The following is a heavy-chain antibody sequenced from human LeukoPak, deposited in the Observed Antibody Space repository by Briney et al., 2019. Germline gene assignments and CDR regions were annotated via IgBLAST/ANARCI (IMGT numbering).Heavy chain of an antibody. V-gene: IGHV4-4*07. CDR2: IYTSGST. J-gene: IGHJ3*02. D-gene: IGHD3-3*01. Sequence: SETLSLTCTVSGGSIGSYYWSWIRQPAGKGLEWIGRIYTSGSTNYNPSLKSRVTMSVDTSKNQFSLKLSSVTAADTAVYYCARGGRITIFGVVITRGDAFDIWGQGTMVTVSS. CDR1: GGSIGSYY. CDR3: ARGGRITIFGVVITRGDAFDI.